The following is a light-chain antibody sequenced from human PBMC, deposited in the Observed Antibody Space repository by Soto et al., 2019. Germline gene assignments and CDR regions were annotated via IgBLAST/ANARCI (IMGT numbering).Light chain of an antibody. J-gene: IGLJ1*01. V-gene: IGLV2-14*01. Sequence: QSALTQPASESGSPGQSITISCTGTSSDVGGYKFVSWYQQHPVKAPKLMIYDVSNRPSGVSNLFSGSKSGNTASLTISGLHAEDEADYYCSSYTSSSTYVFGTGIKLTVL. CDR1: SSDVGGYKF. CDR2: DVS. CDR3: SSYTSSSTYV.